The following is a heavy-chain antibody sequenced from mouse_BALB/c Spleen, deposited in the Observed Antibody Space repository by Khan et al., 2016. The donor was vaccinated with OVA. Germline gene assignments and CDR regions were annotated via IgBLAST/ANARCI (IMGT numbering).Heavy chain of an antibody. J-gene: IGHJ1*01. CDR1: GFTFSSFG. D-gene: IGHD1-1*01. V-gene: IGHV5-17*02. Sequence: EVELVESGGGLVQPGGSRKLSCAASGFTFSSFGMHWVRQAPEKGLEWVAYISSGSSTIYYADTVKGRFTISRDNSTNTLFLQMTSLRSEDSAMYYCATDGWSDWGAGTTVTVSS. CDR2: ISSGSSTI. CDR3: ATDGWSD.